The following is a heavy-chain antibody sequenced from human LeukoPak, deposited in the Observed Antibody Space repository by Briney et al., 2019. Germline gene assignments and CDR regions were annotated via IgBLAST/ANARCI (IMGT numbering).Heavy chain of an antibody. CDR2: INPNSGGT. Sequence: ASVKVSCKASGYTFTGYDMHWVRQAPGQGLEWMGWINPNSGGTNYAQKFQGRVTMTRDTSISPAYMELSRLRSDDTAVYYCARSEDFCTGGVWYFHWGQGTLVTVSS. J-gene: IGHJ4*02. D-gene: IGHD2-8*02. CDR1: GYTFTGYD. CDR3: ARSEDFCTGGVWYFH. V-gene: IGHV1-2*02.